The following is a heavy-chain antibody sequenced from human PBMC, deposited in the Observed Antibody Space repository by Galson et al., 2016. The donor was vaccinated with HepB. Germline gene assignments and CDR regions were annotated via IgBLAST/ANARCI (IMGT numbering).Heavy chain of an antibody. CDR3: ARHDRGIAAAFDH. J-gene: IGHJ4*02. CDR1: GGSISSGYYY. V-gene: IGHV4-39*01. D-gene: IGHD6-25*01. Sequence: SETLSLTCTVSGGSISSGYYYWSWIRQLPGKGLEWIGSIYNTESTYYNPSLKSRVTMSVDTSRNQFSLKLSSVTAADTAVYYCARHDRGIAAAFDHWGQGTLVTVSS. CDR2: IYNTEST.